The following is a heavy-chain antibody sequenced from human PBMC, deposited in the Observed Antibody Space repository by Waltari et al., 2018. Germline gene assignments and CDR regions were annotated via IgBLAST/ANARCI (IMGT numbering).Heavy chain of an antibody. CDR3: ARDRGGDYDFWSGPYYFDY. Sequence: QVQLQESGPGLVKPSETLSLTCTVSGGSISSYYWSWIRQPPGKGLEWIGYIYDTGSTNYNPSLKSRVTISVDTSKNQFSLKLSSVTAADTAVYYCARDRGGDYDFWSGPYYFDYWGQGTLVTVSS. J-gene: IGHJ4*02. CDR1: GGSISSYY. D-gene: IGHD3-3*01. V-gene: IGHV4-59*01. CDR2: IYDTGST.